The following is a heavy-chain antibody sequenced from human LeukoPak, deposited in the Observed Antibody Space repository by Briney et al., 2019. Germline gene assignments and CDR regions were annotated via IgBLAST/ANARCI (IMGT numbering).Heavy chain of an antibody. CDR2: IRYDGSNK. Sequence: GGSLRLSCAASGFTFSSYGMHWVRQAPGKGLEWVAFIRYDGSNKYYADSVKGRFTISRDNSKNTLYLKMNSLRAEDTAVYYCAKGGGWEVQYYYYYMDVWGKGTTVTISS. CDR3: AKGGGWEVQYYYYYMDV. D-gene: IGHD1-26*01. CDR1: GFTFSSYG. J-gene: IGHJ6*03. V-gene: IGHV3-30*02.